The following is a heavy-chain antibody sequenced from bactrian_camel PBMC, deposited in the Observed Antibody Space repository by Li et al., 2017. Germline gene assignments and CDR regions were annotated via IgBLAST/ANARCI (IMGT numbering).Heavy chain of an antibody. D-gene: IGHD2*01. CDR2: LTVDGKT. V-gene: IGHV3S53*01. CDR1: LNPGDTYC. Sequence: HVQLVESGGGSVQTGGSLRLSCAASLNPGDTYCLGWFRQAPGKEREQVATLTVDGKTNYADSVKGRFTISKDNAKNTLYLQMNDLKTEDSAMYYCAVDGTERCSGDLGILGKYGMDYWGKGTQVTVS. J-gene: IGHJ7*01.